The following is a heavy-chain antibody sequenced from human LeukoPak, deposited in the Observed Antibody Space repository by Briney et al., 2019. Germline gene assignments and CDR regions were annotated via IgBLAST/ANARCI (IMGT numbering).Heavy chain of an antibody. CDR1: GGSISSGDYY. CDR2: IYYSGST. V-gene: IGHV4-30-4*01. D-gene: IGHD1-26*01. J-gene: IGHJ4*02. Sequence: SETLSLTCTVSGGSISSGDYYWSWIRQPPGKGLEWIGYIYYSGSTYYNPSLKSRVTISVDTSKNQFSLKLSSVTAADTAVYYCARVAIRRERPFDYWGQGTLVTVSS. CDR3: ARVAIRRERPFDY.